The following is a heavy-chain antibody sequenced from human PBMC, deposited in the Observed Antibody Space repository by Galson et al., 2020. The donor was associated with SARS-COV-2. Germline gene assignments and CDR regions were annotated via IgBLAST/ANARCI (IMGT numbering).Heavy chain of an antibody. Sequence: ASVKVSCKASGYTFTSYGISWVRQAPGQGLEWMGGINAYNGKTIYAHKLQARVTMTTDTSTSKAYMELRSLRSDDTAMYYCAGVYYYYDSSGYLYYLDYWGQGNLVTVSS. D-gene: IGHD3-22*01. CDR3: AGVYYYYDSSGYLYYLDY. CDR2: INAYNGKT. V-gene: IGHV1-18*01. CDR1: GYTFTSYG. J-gene: IGHJ4*02.